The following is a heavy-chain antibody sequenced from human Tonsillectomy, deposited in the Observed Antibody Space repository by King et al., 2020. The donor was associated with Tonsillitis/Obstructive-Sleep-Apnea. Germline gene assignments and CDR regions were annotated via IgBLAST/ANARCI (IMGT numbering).Heavy chain of an antibody. J-gene: IGHJ6*03. V-gene: IGHV3-53*01. CDR3: ARDQDYGSGSYFHYYYYMDV. CDR1: GFTVSSNY. CDR2: IYSGGST. D-gene: IGHD3-10*01. Sequence: VQLVESGGGLIQPGGSLRLSCAASGFTVSSNYMSWVRQAPGKGLEWVSGIYSGGSTYYADSVKGRFTISRDNSKNTRYLQMNSLRAEDTAVYYCARDQDYGSGSYFHYYYYMDVWGKGTTVTVSS.